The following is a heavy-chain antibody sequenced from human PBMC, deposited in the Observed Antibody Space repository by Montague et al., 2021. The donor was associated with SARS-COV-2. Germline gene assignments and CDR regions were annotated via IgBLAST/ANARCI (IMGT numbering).Heavy chain of an antibody. J-gene: IGHJ4*02. CDR2: INHSGST. CDR3: ARGARQGYGFRLGSFDS. CDR1: GGSFSGYY. V-gene: IGHV4-34*01. D-gene: IGHD3-10*01. Sequence: SETLSLTCAVYGGSFSGYYWNWISQPPGKGLEWIGEINHSGSTNYNPSLKSRVTMSVDTSKNQFSLKLSSVTAADTAVYYCARGARQGYGFRLGSFDSWGQGTPVTVSS.